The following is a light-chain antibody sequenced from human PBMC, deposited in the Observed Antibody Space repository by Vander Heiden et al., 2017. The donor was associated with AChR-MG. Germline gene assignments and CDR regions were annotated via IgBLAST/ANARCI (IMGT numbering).Light chain of an antibody. V-gene: IGLV1-44*01. Sequence: QSVLTPPPSASGTPGQRVTISCSGSSSNIGSNNVNWYQQLPGTAPKLLMYSDDKRPSGVPDRFSGSRSGTSASLAISGLQSEDEADYYCAAWDDSLNGPVFGGGTKLTVL. CDR1: SSNIGSNN. J-gene: IGLJ3*02. CDR2: SDD. CDR3: AAWDDSLNGPV.